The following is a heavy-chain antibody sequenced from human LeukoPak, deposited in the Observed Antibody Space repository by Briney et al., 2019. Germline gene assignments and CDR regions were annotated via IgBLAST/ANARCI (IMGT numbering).Heavy chain of an antibody. CDR1: GGSISSNSYY. V-gene: IGHV4-39*01. D-gene: IGHD5-12*01. Sequence: SETLSLTCAVSGGSISSNSYYWGWIRQPPGKGLEWIGSIYYSGSTYYNPSLKRRVTISVDTSKNQFSLKLSSVTAADTAVYYCARSGYDVSHAFDIWGQGTMVTVSS. CDR2: IYYSGST. J-gene: IGHJ3*02. CDR3: ARSGYDVSHAFDI.